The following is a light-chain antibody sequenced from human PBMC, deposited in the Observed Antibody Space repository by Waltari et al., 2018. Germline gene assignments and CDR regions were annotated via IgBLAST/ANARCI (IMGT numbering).Light chain of an antibody. V-gene: IGKV1-5*03. CDR1: QSISSW. Sequence: DSHMPQSPSPRSASVGDRLTITCRASQSISSWLAWYQQKPGKAPKLLIYKASSLESGVPSRFSGSGSGTEFTLTISSLQPDDFATYYCQQYNSYSGTFGQGTKVEIK. CDR3: QQYNSYSGT. CDR2: KAS. J-gene: IGKJ1*01.